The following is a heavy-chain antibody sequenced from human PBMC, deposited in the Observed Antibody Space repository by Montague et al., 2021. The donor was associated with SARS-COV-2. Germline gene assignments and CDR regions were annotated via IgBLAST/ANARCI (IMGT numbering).Heavy chain of an antibody. Sequence: SETLSLTCLVSGGSISSSSFYWGWIRQPPGKGLEWIGSLFSGGNTYYNPSLRGRVSVSVDKSKNQFSLMVRSVTAADTAVYFCARDYGYYLYSCDQGTMVPVS. V-gene: IGHV4-39*01. D-gene: IGHD4-17*01. CDR2: LFSGGNT. CDR1: GGSISSSSFY. J-gene: IGHJ4*03. CDR3: ARDYGYYLYS.